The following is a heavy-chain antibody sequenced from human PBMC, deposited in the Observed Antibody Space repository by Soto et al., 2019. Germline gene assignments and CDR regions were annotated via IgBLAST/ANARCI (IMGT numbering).Heavy chain of an antibody. CDR3: ATGLGGGSGRKEPNYYYYYMDV. Sequence: PSETLSLTCTVSGGSISSGGYYWSWIRQHPGKGLEWIGYIYYSGSTNYNPSLKSRVTISVDTSKNQFSLKLSSVTAADTAVYYCATGLGGGSGRKEPNYYYYYMDVWGKGTTVTVSS. V-gene: IGHV4-61*08. CDR2: IYYSGST. J-gene: IGHJ6*03. CDR1: GGSISSGGYY. D-gene: IGHD2-15*01.